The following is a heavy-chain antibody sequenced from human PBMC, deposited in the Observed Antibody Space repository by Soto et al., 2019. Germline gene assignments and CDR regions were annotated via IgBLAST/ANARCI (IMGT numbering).Heavy chain of an antibody. CDR1: GGSISIGGYY. CDR2: IYYSGST. Sequence: PSETLSLTCTVSGGSISIGGYYWSCIRQHPGKGLEWIGYIYYSGSTYYNPSLKSRVTISVDTSKNQFSLKLSSVTAADTAVYYCARSDYDSSGYHFDYWGQGTLVTVSS. V-gene: IGHV4-31*03. D-gene: IGHD3-22*01. J-gene: IGHJ4*02. CDR3: ARSDYDSSGYHFDY.